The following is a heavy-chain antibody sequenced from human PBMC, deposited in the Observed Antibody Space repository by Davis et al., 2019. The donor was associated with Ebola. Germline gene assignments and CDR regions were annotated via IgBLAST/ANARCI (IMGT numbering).Heavy chain of an antibody. J-gene: IGHJ4*02. V-gene: IGHV3-48*03. D-gene: IGHD5-24*01. CDR1: GVILSGFE. CDR2: ISRSGDIK. CDR3: AKGRDDYNTMEGLDY. Sequence: GESLKISCAASGVILSGFEMNWVRQAPGKGLGWISYISRSGDIKFYADSVKGRFSLSRDNAKGSLFLQMNSLRAEDTSIYYCAKGRDDYNTMEGLDYWGQGTLVTVSS.